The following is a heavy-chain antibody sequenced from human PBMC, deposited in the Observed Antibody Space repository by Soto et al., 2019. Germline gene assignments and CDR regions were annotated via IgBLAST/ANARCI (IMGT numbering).Heavy chain of an antibody. V-gene: IGHV4-61*03. CDR2: IYNSGST. CDR3: ARESDSGSHYFDY. J-gene: IGHJ4*02. CDR1: GGSVSSGSYY. D-gene: IGHD3-10*01. Sequence: SETLSLTCTVSGGSVSSGSYYWSWIRQPPGKGLEWIGYIYNSGSTNYNPSLKSRVTISVDTSKNHFSLRMSSVTAADTAVYYCARESDSGSHYFDYWGRGTLVTVSS.